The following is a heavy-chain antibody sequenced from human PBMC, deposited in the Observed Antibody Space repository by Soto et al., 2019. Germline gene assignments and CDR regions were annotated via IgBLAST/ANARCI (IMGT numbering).Heavy chain of an antibody. Sequence: PGGSLRLSCAASGFTFSSYGMHWVRQAPGKGLEWVAVISYEGSNKYYADSVKGRFTISRDNSKNTLYLQMNSLRAEDTAVYYCAKDFYYYDSSGYFGIDYWGQGTLVTVSS. V-gene: IGHV3-30*18. CDR3: AKDFYYYDSSGYFGIDY. CDR1: GFTFSSYG. J-gene: IGHJ4*02. D-gene: IGHD3-22*01. CDR2: ISYEGSNK.